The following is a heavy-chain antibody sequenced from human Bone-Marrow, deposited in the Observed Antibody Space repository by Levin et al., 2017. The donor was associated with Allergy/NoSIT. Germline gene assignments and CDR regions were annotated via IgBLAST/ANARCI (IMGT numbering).Heavy chain of an antibody. CDR1: GGSISSSSYY. V-gene: IGHV4-39*01. D-gene: IGHD6-13*01. Sequence: PSETLSLTCTVSGGSISSSSYYWGWIRQPPGKGLEWIGSIYYSGSTYYNPSLKSRVTISVDTSKNQFSLKLSSVTAADTAVYYCAIQKGIAAAGPWFDPWGQGTLVTVSS. CDR2: IYYSGST. CDR3: AIQKGIAAAGPWFDP. J-gene: IGHJ5*02.